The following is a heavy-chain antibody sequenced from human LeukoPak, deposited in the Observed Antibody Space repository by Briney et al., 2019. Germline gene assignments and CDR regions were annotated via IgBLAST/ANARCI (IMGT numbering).Heavy chain of an antibody. V-gene: IGHV1-18*01. D-gene: IGHD2-2*01. J-gene: IGHJ3*02. CDR2: INAYNGNT. Sequence: GASVKVSCKASGYTFTSYGISWVRQAPGQGLEWMGWINAYNGNTNYAQKLQGRVTMTTDTSTSTAYMELRSLRSDDTAVYYCARSQRGYCSSTSCRQGAFDIWGQGTMVTVSS. CDR1: GYTFTSYG. CDR3: ARSQRGYCSSTSCRQGAFDI.